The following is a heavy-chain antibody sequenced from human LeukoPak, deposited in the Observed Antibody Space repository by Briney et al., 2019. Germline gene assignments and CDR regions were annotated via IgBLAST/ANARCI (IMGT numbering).Heavy chain of an antibody. Sequence: SVKVSCKASGYTFTGFYIHWVRQAPGQGLEWMGGIIPIFGTANYAQKFQGRVTITADESTSTAYMELSSLRSEDTAVYYCASPLGAQGYDSRWAFSFGAFDIWGQGTMVTVSS. V-gene: IGHV1-69*13. CDR1: GYTFTGFY. CDR2: IIPIFGTA. CDR3: ASPLGAQGYDSRWAFSFGAFDI. D-gene: IGHD3-22*01. J-gene: IGHJ3*02.